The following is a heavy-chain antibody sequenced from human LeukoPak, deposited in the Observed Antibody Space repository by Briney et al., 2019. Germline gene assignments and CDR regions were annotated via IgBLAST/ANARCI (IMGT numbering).Heavy chain of an antibody. CDR3: ARGSIVGATFIDY. V-gene: IGHV1-69*06. D-gene: IGHD1-26*01. CDR1: GGTFSSYA. J-gene: IGHJ4*02. Sequence: VASVTVACKASGGTFSSYAISWVRHAPGHGLEFMGVIIPIFGTANYAQKFQGRVTITADKSTSTAYMELSSLRSEDTAVYYCARGSIVGATFIDYWGQGTLVTVSS. CDR2: IIPIFGTA.